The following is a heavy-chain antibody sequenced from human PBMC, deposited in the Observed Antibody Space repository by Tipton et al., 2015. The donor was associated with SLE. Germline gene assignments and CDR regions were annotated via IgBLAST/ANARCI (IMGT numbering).Heavy chain of an antibody. CDR2: INWNGGST. J-gene: IGHJ2*01. Sequence: SLRLSCEASEFNFHDYGMSWVRQAPGKGLEWVSGINWNGGSTGYADSVEGRFTISRDNAKNSLYLQMNSLRAEDTALYYCARVLGPRNFDLWGRGTLVTVSS. V-gene: IGHV3-20*04. CDR1: EFNFHDYG. CDR3: ARVLGPRNFDL.